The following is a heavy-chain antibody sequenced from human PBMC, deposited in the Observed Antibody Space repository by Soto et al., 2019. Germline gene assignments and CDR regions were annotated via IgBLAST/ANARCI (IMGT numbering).Heavy chain of an antibody. V-gene: IGHV1-18*01. Sequence: ASVKVSCKASGYTFARYGISWVRQAPGQGLEWMGWISAYNGNTNYAQKLQGRVTMTTDTSTSTADMELRSLRSDDTAVYYCARLPELFHYYYYMDVWGKETPVTVSS. CDR3: ARLPELFHYYYYMDV. J-gene: IGHJ6*03. CDR2: ISAYNGNT. D-gene: IGHD1-26*01. CDR1: GYTFARYG.